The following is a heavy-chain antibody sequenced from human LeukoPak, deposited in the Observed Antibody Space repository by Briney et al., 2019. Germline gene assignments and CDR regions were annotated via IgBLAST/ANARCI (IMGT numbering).Heavy chain of an antibody. Sequence: SVKVSCKASGGTFSNYVISWVRQAPGQGLEWMGRIIPIFDEAIYAQKFQGRVTITADKSTSTAYMELSSLRSEDTAVYYCARDPGGERYCSSTSCYGWGQGTLVTVSS. D-gene: IGHD2-2*01. V-gene: IGHV1-69*04. J-gene: IGHJ4*02. CDR1: GGTFSNYV. CDR3: ARDPGGERYCSSTSCYG. CDR2: IIPIFDEA.